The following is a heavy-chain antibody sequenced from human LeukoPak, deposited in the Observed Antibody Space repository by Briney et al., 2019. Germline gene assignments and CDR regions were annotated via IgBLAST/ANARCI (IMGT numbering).Heavy chain of an antibody. CDR2: ISDSGGIT. CDR3: AKASAVRGYYYYGMDV. D-gene: IGHD3-10*02. J-gene: IGHJ6*02. CDR1: GFTFSTYA. Sequence: GGSLRLSCAASGFTFSTYAMTWVRQAPGKGLGWVSAISDSGGITYYADSVKGRFTISRDNSKNTLYLQMNSLRAEDTAIYYCAKASAVRGYYYYGMDVWGQGTTVTVSS. V-gene: IGHV3-23*01.